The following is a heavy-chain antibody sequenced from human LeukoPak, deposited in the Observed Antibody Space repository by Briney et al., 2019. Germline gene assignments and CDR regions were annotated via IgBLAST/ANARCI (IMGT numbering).Heavy chain of an antibody. V-gene: IGHV3-7*01. D-gene: IGHD2-2*01. CDR1: GGSISSSNW. Sequence: ETLSLTCAVSGGSISSSNWWSWVRQAPGKGLEWVANIRQDGSDKYYVDSVKGRFTISRDNAKNSLYLQMNSLRAEDTAVYYCTRDGGSAMPFDYWGQGTLVTVSS. CDR3: TRDGGSAMPFDY. CDR2: IRQDGSDK. J-gene: IGHJ4*02.